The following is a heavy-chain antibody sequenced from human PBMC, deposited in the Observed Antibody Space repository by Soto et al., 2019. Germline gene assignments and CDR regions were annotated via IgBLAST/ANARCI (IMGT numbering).Heavy chain of an antibody. CDR2: ISAYNGNT. J-gene: IGHJ6*02. Sequence: ASVKVSCTASGYTFTSYGISWVRQAPGQGLKWMGWISAYNGNTNYAQKLQGRVTMTTDTSTSTAYMELRSLRSDDTAVYYCARLEVPAAIPYYYYGMDVWGQGTTVTVSS. CDR3: ARLEVPAAIPYYYYGMDV. V-gene: IGHV1-18*04. CDR1: GYTFTSYG. D-gene: IGHD2-2*01.